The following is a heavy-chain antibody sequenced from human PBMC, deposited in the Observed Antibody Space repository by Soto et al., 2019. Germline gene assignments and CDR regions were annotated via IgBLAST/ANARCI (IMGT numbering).Heavy chain of an antibody. CDR1: GYTFTSYY. CDR2: INPSGGST. J-gene: IGHJ3*02. CDR3: ARDSSIAARPSAFDI. Sequence: GASVKVSCKASGYTFTSYYMHWVRQAPGQGLEWMGIINPSGGSTSYAQKFQGRVTMTRDTSTSTVYMELSSLRSEDTAAYYCARDSSIAARPSAFDIWGQGTMVTVSS. V-gene: IGHV1-46*01. D-gene: IGHD6-6*01.